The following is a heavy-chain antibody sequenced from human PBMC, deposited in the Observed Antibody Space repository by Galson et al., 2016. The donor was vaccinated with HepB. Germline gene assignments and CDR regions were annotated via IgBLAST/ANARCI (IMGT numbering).Heavy chain of an antibody. CDR1: GFTFSNYG. J-gene: IGHJ4*02. D-gene: IGHD7-27*01. Sequence: SLRLSCAASGFTFSNYGMHWVRQAPRKGLEWVAVIWYDGSNKYYADSVKGRVSISRYHSKNPLYLQLNTLRAEDSAVYFCATALGLAGFDYWGQGTLVTVSS. V-gene: IGHV3-33*01. CDR3: ATALGLAGFDY. CDR2: IWYDGSNK.